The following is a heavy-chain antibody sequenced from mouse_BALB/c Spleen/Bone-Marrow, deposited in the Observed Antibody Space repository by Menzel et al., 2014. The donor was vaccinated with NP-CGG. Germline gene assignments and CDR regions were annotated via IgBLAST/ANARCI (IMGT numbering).Heavy chain of an antibody. Sequence: EVQLVESGPELVKPGTSVKISCKTSGYTFTEYTMHWVKQSHGKSLEWIGGIIPKNGGTNYNQKFKGKATLTVDKSSSTAYMELRSLTSEDSAVYYCATSFYYYGSSSAWFVYWGQGTLVTVSA. V-gene: IGHV1-18*01. CDR1: GYTFTEYT. J-gene: IGHJ3*01. CDR2: IIPKNGGT. CDR3: ATSFYYYGSSSAWFVY. D-gene: IGHD1-1*01.